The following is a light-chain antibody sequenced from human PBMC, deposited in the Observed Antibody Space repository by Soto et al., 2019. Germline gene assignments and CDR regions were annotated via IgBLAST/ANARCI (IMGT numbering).Light chain of an antibody. V-gene: IGKV3-20*01. J-gene: IGKJ1*01. Sequence: EIVLTQSPGTLSLSPGERATLSCRASQSLSSDFLAWYQQKLGQAPRLLIHGASTRATGIPDRFSGSGSGKYFTLTIITLEPDDFALYHCQQYDSSRTFGQGTK. CDR3: QQYDSSRT. CDR2: GAS. CDR1: QSLSSDF.